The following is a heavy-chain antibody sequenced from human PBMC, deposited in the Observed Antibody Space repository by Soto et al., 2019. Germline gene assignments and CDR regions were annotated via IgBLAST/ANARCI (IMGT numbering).Heavy chain of an antibody. CDR2: ISGSGGST. J-gene: IGHJ4*02. CDR1: GFTFSSYA. D-gene: IGHD3-3*01. V-gene: IGHV3-23*01. Sequence: EVQLLESGGGLVQPGGSLRLSCAASGFTFSSYAMSWVRQAPGKGLEWVLAISGSGGSTYYADSVKGRFTISRDNSKNTLYLQMNSLRAEDTAVYYCAKAIRFLEWSPPLYWGQGTLVTVSS. CDR3: AKAIRFLEWSPPLY.